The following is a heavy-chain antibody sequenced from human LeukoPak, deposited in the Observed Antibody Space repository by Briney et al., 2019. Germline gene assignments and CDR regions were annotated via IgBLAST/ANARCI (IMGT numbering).Heavy chain of an antibody. V-gene: IGHV4-59*01. Sequence: PSETLSLTCTVSGGSISSYYWSWIRQPPGKGLEWIGYIYYSGSTNYNPSLKSRVTISVDTSKNQFSLKLSSVTAADTAVYYCARWGYGDYGLYYFDYWGQGTLVTVSP. J-gene: IGHJ4*02. D-gene: IGHD4-17*01. CDR2: IYYSGST. CDR3: ARWGYGDYGLYYFDY. CDR1: GGSISSYY.